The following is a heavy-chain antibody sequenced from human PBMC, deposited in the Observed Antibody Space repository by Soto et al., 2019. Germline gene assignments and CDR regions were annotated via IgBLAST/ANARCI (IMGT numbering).Heavy chain of an antibody. D-gene: IGHD2-15*01. Sequence: PGGSLRLSCAASGFTFSSYGMHWVRQAPGKGLEWVARIESDGSRINYADSVKGRFTISRDNAKNTVYLHMNSLTAEDTAVYYCVRTSLVVAVATREDFWGQGTLVTVSS. J-gene: IGHJ4*02. CDR3: VRTSLVVAVATREDF. CDR1: GFTFSSYG. CDR2: IESDGSRI. V-gene: IGHV3-74*01.